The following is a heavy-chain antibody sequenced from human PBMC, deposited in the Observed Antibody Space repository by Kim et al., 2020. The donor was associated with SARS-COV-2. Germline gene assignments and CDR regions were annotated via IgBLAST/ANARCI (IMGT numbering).Heavy chain of an antibody. J-gene: IGHJ5*02. D-gene: IGHD3-10*01. CDR3: ARGPSDVSGSYSRAQPFDP. Sequence: SETLSLTCAVYGGSFSGYYWSWIRQPPGKGLEWIGEINHSGSTNYNPSLKSRVTISVDTSKNQFSLKLSSVTAADTAVYYCARGPSDVSGSYSRAQPFDPWGQGTLVIVSA. CDR1: GGSFSGYY. V-gene: IGHV4-34*01. CDR2: INHSGST.